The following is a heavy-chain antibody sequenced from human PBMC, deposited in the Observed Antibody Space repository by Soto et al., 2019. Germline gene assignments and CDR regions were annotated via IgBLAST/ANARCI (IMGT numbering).Heavy chain of an antibody. Sequence: NPSETLSLTCTVSGGSISSGDYYWSWIRQPPGKGLEWIGYIYYSGSTYYNPSLKSRVTISVDTSKNQFSLKLSSVTAADTAVYYCAIGADYDEHAFDIWGQGTMVTVSS. CDR1: GGSISSGDYY. CDR2: IYYSGST. CDR3: AIGADYDEHAFDI. V-gene: IGHV4-30-4*01. J-gene: IGHJ3*02. D-gene: IGHD3-16*01.